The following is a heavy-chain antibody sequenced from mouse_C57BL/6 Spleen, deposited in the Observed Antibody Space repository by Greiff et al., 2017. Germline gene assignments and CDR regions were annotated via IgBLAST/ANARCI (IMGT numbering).Heavy chain of an antibody. Sequence: EVQLQQSGPELVKPGASVKMSCKASGYTFTDYNMHWVKQSHGKSLEWIGYINPNNGGTSYNQKFKGKATLTVNKSSSTAYMELRSLTSEDSAVYYCARGGLYYDYEGGYAMDYWGQGTSVTVSS. V-gene: IGHV1-22*01. D-gene: IGHD2-4*01. CDR3: ARGGLYYDYEGGYAMDY. CDR2: INPNNGGT. J-gene: IGHJ4*01. CDR1: GYTFTDYN.